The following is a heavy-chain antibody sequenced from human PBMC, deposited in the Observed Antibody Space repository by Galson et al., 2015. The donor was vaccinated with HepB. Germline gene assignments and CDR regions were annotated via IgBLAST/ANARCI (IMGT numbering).Heavy chain of an antibody. CDR3: ARVRWELPNDAFDI. CDR2: ISAYNGNT. Sequence: SVKVSCKASGYTFTSYGISWVRQAPGQGLEWMGLISAYNGNTNYAQKLQGRVTMTTDTSTSTAYMELRSLRSDDTAVYYCARVRWELPNDAFDIWGQGTMVTVSS. J-gene: IGHJ3*02. D-gene: IGHD1-26*01. V-gene: IGHV1-18*01. CDR1: GYTFTSYG.